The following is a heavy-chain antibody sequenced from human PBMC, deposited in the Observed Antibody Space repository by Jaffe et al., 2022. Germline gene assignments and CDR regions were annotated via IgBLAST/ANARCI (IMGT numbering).Heavy chain of an antibody. CDR3: ARDLARITIDGDYRNDAFDI. Sequence: EVQLVESGGGLVQPGGSLRLSCAASGFTFSSYWMSWVRQAPGKGLEWVANIKQDGSEKYYVDSVKGRFTISRDNAKNSLYLQMNSLRAEDTAVYYCARDLARITIDGDYRNDAFDIWGQGTMVTVSS. J-gene: IGHJ3*02. D-gene: IGHD4-17*01. CDR2: IKQDGSEK. V-gene: IGHV3-7*01. CDR1: GFTFSSYW.